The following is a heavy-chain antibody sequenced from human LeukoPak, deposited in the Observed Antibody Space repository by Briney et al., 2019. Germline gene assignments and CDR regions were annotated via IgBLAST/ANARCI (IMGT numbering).Heavy chain of an antibody. V-gene: IGHV3-30-3*01. J-gene: IGHJ4*02. CDR3: ARDRGGYYDILTGYYKGFTFDY. CDR2: ISYDGSNK. CDR1: GFTFSSYA. Sequence: GGSLRLSCAASGFTFSSYAMHWVRQAPGKGLEWVAVISYDGSNKYYADSVKGRFTISRDNSKNTLYLQMNSLRAEDTAVYYCARDRGGYYDILTGYYKGFTFDYWGQGTLVTVSS. D-gene: IGHD3-9*01.